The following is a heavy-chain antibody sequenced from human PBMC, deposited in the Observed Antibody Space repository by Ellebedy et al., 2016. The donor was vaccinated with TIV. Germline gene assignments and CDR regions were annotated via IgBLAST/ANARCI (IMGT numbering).Heavy chain of an antibody. CDR3: ARSRLGGGHWDFDF. V-gene: IGHV1-18*01. D-gene: IGHD3-10*01. CDR2: FAVYNGHT. CDR1: GYTFTSDG. Sequence: ASVKVSXXVSGYTFTSDGMSWLRHAPGQGLEWMGWFAVYNGHTKYAQKFQDRVVMTTETATSTVYMELRSLRSDDTAVYYCARSRLGGGHWDFDFWGRGTLVTVSS. J-gene: IGHJ2*01.